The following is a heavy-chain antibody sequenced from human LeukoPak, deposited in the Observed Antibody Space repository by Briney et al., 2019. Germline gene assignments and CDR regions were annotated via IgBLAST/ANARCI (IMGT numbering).Heavy chain of an antibody. D-gene: IGHD1-26*01. CDR3: EKDQATGSSD. CDR2: IRYDGDME. J-gene: IGHJ4*02. CDR1: GFSFRNSW. Sequence: PGGSLRLSCAASGFSFRNSWMSWVRQTPGKGLEWVAFIRYDGDMEWYADSVKGRFTVSRDNSKNTVFLQMRSLRVEDTAVYYCEKDQATGSSDWGQGTLVTVSS. V-gene: IGHV3-30*02.